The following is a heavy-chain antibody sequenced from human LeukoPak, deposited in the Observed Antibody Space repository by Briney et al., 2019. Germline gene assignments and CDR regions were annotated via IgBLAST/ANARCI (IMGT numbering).Heavy chain of an antibody. CDR3: AHFKGGSFDF. Sequence: SETLSLTCTVSGGSISSSNYYWGWIRQPPGKGLEWIGSIYYSGNTYYNPSLKGRVTISVDTSKNQFSLKLTSVTAADTAVYYCAHFKGGSFDFWGQGTMVTVSS. CDR2: IYYSGNT. D-gene: IGHD1-26*01. CDR1: GGSISSSNYY. J-gene: IGHJ3*01. V-gene: IGHV4-39*01.